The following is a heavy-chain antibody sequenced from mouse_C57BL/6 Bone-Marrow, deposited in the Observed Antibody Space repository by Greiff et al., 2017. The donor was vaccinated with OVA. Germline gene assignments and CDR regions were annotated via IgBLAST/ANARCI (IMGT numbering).Heavy chain of an antibody. CDR3: ARDDYSNYVDYFDY. Sequence: VQLQQSGAELMKPGASVKLSCKATGYTLTGYWIGGVNKRPGHGLEWIGEILPGSGSTNYNEKFKGKATFTADPSSNTAYMQLSSLTTEDSAIYYCARDDYSNYVDYFDYWGQGTTLTVSS. V-gene: IGHV1-9*01. J-gene: IGHJ2*01. CDR1: GYTLTGYW. CDR2: ILPGSGST. D-gene: IGHD2-5*01.